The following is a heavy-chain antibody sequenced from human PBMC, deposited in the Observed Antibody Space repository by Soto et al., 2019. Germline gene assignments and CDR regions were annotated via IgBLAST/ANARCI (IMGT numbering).Heavy chain of an antibody. Sequence: GPLRFPCGGSGFSLSSHRIHTLRQAPGKGLEWVSAISGSGGSKYYADSVKRRLTIARYNSQKTLYLQMKSLRAEDTAVYYCAKVEPSWNDKTLEPSGQGSVATVSS. D-gene: IGHD1-1*01. CDR3: AKVEPSWNDKTLEP. CDR1: GFSLSSHR. V-gene: IGHV3-23*01. J-gene: IGHJ5*02. CDR2: ISGSGGSK.